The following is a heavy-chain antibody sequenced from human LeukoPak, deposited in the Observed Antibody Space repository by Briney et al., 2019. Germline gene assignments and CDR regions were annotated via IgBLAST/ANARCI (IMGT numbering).Heavy chain of an antibody. Sequence: GASVKVSCKASGGTFISYAISWVRQAPGQGLEWMGGIIPIFGTANYAQKFQGRVTITADESTSTAYMELSSLRSEDTAVYYCASSYYDSSGYYSFDYWGQGTLVTVSS. CDR3: ASSYYDSSGYYSFDY. CDR1: GGTFISYA. V-gene: IGHV1-69*13. D-gene: IGHD3-22*01. CDR2: IIPIFGTA. J-gene: IGHJ4*02.